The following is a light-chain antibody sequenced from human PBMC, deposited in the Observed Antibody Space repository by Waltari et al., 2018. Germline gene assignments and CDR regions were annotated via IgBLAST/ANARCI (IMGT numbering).Light chain of an antibody. Sequence: EIVLTQSPTTLSLSPGERAPLSCRASQSVSRYLAWYQQKPGQAPRLLIYDASNRATGIPARFSGSGSGTDFTLTITSLEPEDSAVYYCQHRSDWPLTFGGGTRVEIK. CDR3: QHRSDWPLT. J-gene: IGKJ4*01. CDR1: QSVSRY. V-gene: IGKV3-11*01. CDR2: DAS.